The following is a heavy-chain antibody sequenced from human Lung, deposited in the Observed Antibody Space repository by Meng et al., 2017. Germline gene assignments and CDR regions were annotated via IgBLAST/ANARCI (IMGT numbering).Heavy chain of an antibody. CDR2: INHSGST. CDR1: GGSFSDYY. D-gene: IGHD4-11*01. Sequence: QVPLQPWGAGLLKPSEPLYLTCVVSGGSFSDYYWSWSRQPPGKGLEWIGEINHSGSTNYNPSVESRATISVDTYQNNLSLKLSSVTAADSAVYYCARGPTTMAHDFDYWGQGTLVTVSS. V-gene: IGHV4-34*01. CDR3: ARGPTTMAHDFDY. J-gene: IGHJ4*02.